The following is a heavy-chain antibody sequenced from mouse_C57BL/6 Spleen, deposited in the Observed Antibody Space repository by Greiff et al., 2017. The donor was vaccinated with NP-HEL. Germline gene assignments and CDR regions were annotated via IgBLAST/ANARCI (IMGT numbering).Heavy chain of an antibody. CDR2: ISYDGSN. J-gene: IGHJ4*01. D-gene: IGHD2-2*01. CDR3: ARGHYGYDEGDMDY. Sequence: EVKLVESGPGLVKPSQSLSLTCSVTGYSITSGYYWNWIRQFPGNKLEWMGYISYDGSNNYNPSLKNRISITRDTSKNQFVLELNSVTTEDTATYYCARGHYGYDEGDMDYWGQGTSVTVSS. CDR1: GYSITSGYY. V-gene: IGHV3-6*01.